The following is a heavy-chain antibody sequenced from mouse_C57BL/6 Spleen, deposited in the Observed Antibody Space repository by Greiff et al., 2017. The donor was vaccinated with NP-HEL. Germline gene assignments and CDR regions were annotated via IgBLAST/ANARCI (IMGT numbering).Heavy chain of an antibody. D-gene: IGHD2-3*01. Sequence: VQLQQSGTELVKPGASVKLSCKASGYTFTSYWMHWVKQRPGQGLEWIGNINPSNGGTNYNEKFKSKATLTVDKSSSTAYMQLSSLTSEDSAVYYCAREDGYYPYVMDYWGQGTSVTVSS. CDR3: AREDGYYPYVMDY. CDR1: GYTFTSYW. CDR2: INPSNGGT. V-gene: IGHV1-53*01. J-gene: IGHJ4*01.